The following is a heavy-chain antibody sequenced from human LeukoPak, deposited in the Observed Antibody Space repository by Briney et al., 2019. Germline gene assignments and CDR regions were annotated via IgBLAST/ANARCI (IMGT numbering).Heavy chain of an antibody. CDR1: GFTFDDYA. D-gene: IGHD2-15*01. V-gene: IGHV3-9*01. CDR3: ARGPLIVVVVAATYYYYGMDV. J-gene: IGHJ6*02. Sequence: SGGSLRLSCAASGFTFDDYAMHWVRQAPGKGLEWVSGISWNSGSIGYADSVKGRFTISRDNAKNSLYLQMNSLRAEDTALYYCARGPLIVVVVAATYYYYGMDVWGQGTTVTVSS. CDR2: ISWNSGSI.